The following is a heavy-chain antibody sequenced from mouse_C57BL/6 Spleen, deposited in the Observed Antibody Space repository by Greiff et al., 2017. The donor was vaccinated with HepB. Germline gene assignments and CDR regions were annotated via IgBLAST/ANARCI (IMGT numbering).Heavy chain of an antibody. J-gene: IGHJ3*01. V-gene: IGHV1-59*01. Sequence: QVQLQQPGAELVRPGTSVKLSCKASGYTFTSYWMHWVKQRPGQGLEWIGVIDPSDSYTNYNQKFKGKSTLTVDKSSSTAYMQLSSLTSEDSAVYYCAGGTGTRWFAYWGQGTLVTVSA. CDR1: GYTFTSYW. CDR2: IDPSDSYT. CDR3: AGGTGTRWFAY. D-gene: IGHD4-1*01.